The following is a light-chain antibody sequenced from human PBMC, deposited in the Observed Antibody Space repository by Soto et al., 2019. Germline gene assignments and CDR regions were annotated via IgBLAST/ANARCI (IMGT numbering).Light chain of an antibody. CDR1: QTLSNSF. Sequence: EIVLTPSPGTLSLSPGERATLSCRASQTLSNSFIAWYQQKPGQAPRLLIYDTSSRATGVPDRYSASGSGTDFTLTISRLEPEDFAVFFCQQYGTSEIIFGQGTRLEI. J-gene: IGKJ5*01. CDR2: DTS. V-gene: IGKV3-20*01. CDR3: QQYGTSEII.